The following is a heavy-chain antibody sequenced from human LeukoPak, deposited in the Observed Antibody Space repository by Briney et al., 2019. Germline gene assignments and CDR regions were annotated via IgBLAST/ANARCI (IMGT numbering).Heavy chain of an antibody. D-gene: IGHD1-26*01. CDR3: ARDLAPGILLYSGSYTAFDY. J-gene: IGHJ4*02. V-gene: IGHV1-18*01. CDR2: ISAYNGNT. CDR1: GYTFTSYG. Sequence: ASVKVSCKASGYTFTSYGISWVRQAPGQGLEWMGWISAYNGNTNYAQKLQGRVTMTTDTSTSTAYMELRSLRSDDTAVYYCARDLAPGILLYSGSYTAFDYWGQGTLVTVSS.